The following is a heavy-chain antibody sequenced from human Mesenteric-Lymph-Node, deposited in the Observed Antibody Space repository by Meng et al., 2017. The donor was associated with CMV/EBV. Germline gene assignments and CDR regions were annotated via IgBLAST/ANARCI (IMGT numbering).Heavy chain of an antibody. D-gene: IGHD2-2*02. CDR2: IYYTGST. Sequence: SETLSLTCSVSGGSISTYYWTWIRQPPGKGLEWIGNIYYTGSTTYHPSLMGRVTISVDTSKNQFSLELSSVTAADTAVYYCARDRTASLYCSSTSCYIPNDAFDIWGQGTMVTVSS. J-gene: IGHJ3*02. CDR1: GGSISTYY. V-gene: IGHV4-59*12. CDR3: ARDRTASLYCSSTSCYIPNDAFDI.